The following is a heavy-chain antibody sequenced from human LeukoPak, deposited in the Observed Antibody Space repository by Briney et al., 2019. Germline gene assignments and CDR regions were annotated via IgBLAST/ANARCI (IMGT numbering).Heavy chain of an antibody. Sequence: GSLRLSCAASGFTFSSYEMNWVRQPPGRGLEWIGEINHSGSINYNPSLKSRVTISVDTSKNQFSLKLSSVTAADTAVYYCARLGSSGWYGGYYYMDVWGKGTTVTISS. D-gene: IGHD6-19*01. CDR2: INHSGSI. V-gene: IGHV4-34*01. CDR1: GFTFSSYE. CDR3: ARLGSSGWYGGYYYMDV. J-gene: IGHJ6*03.